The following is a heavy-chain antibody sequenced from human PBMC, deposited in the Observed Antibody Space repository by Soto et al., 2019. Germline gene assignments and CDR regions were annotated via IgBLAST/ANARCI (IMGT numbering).Heavy chain of an antibody. CDR3: ARGPVYIDGWRTFVF. CDR2: TYYNGDT. CDR1: DDSFRGADYY. Sequence: VLLQESGPGLLRPSETLSLTCTVSDDSFRGADYYWSWIRQPLGKGPEWIGYTYYNGDTKYNPALKIRVTVSVDTSMNEFSLRLSSVTSADTAVYFCARGPVYIDGWRTFVFWGRGILVTVSS. V-gene: IGHV4-61*08. J-gene: IGHJ4*02. D-gene: IGHD6-19*01.